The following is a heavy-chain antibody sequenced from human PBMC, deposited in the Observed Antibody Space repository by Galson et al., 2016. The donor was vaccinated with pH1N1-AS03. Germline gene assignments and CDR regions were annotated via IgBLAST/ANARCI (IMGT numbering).Heavy chain of an antibody. J-gene: IGHJ1*01. D-gene: IGHD1-26*01. CDR1: GFPFSVYL. V-gene: IGHV3-7*01. CDR2: IGVGGSEE. CDR3: ADVGATIL. Sequence: EEQLVESGGGLVQPGGSLRLSCAISGFPFSVYLLSWVRQAPGTGLDWVDTIGVGGSEEYYADSVKGRFTISKDNDQTSLYLQMNSLSAADTAVYYCADVGATILWGQGTLVTVSS.